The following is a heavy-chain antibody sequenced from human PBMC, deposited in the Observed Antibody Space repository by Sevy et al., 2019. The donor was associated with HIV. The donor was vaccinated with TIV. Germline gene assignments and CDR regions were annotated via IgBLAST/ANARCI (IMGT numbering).Heavy chain of an antibody. V-gene: IGHV3-23*01. D-gene: IGHD4-17*01. CDR2: ISGSGFST. Sequence: GGSLRLSCASSGPDFSSNSMHWVRQAPGKGLEWVSGISGSGFSTNYADSVKGRFTISRDNSKNTLYLQMNSLRGEDTAVYYCAKDPDDTYDYGEHSDYWGQGTLVTVSS. CDR3: AKDPDDTYDYGEHSDY. CDR1: GPDFSSNS. J-gene: IGHJ4*02.